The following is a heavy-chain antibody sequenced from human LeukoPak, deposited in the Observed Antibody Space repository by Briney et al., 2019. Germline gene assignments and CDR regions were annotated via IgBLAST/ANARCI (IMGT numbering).Heavy chain of an antibody. Sequence: SETLSLTCAVYGGSFSGYYWSWIRQPPGKGLEWIGEINHSGSTNYNPSLKSRVTISVDTSKNQFSLKLSSVTAADTAVYYCARVPGGYDILTGYYSSRGFDPWGQGTLVTVSS. CDR2: INHSGST. D-gene: IGHD3-9*01. CDR3: ARVPGGYDILTGYYSSRGFDP. V-gene: IGHV4-34*01. CDR1: GGSFSGYY. J-gene: IGHJ5*02.